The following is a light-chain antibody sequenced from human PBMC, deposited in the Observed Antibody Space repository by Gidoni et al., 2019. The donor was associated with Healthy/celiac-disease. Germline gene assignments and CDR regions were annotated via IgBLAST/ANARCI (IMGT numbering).Light chain of an antibody. CDR1: QDISNY. Sequence: IQMTQPPSSLSASVGDRVTITCQASQDISNYLNWYQQKPGKAPKLLIYVASNLETGVPSRFSGSGSGTDFTFTISSLQPEDIATYSCQQYANLPLTFGGGTKVEIK. V-gene: IGKV1-33*01. CDR3: QQYANLPLT. CDR2: VAS. J-gene: IGKJ4*01.